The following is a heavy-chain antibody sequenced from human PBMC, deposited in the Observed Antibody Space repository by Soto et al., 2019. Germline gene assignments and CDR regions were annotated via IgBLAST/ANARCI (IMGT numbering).Heavy chain of an antibody. D-gene: IGHD6-6*01. CDR2: ISSSSSYI. CDR3: ARDLYSSSARYFDY. J-gene: IGHJ4*02. CDR1: GVTFSSYS. Sequence: EVQLVESGGGLVKPGGSLRLSCAASGVTFSSYSMNWVRQAPGKGLEWVSSISSSSSYIYYADSVEGRFTISRDNAKNSLYLQMHSLRAVDTAVYYWARDLYSSSARYFDYWGQGTLVTVSS. V-gene: IGHV3-21*01.